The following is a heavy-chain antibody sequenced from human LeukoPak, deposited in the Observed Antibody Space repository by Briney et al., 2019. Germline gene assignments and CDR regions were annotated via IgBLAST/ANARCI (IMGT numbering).Heavy chain of an antibody. CDR2: ITGSGGST. Sequence: GSLRLSCAASGFTFSSYCMSWVRQAPGKGLEWVSAITGSGGSTFYAGSVKGRFTISRDNSKNTLYLHINSLRAEDTAVYYCAKADSRSVVGVDAFDIWGQGTMVTVSS. D-gene: IGHD2-15*01. V-gene: IGHV3-23*01. CDR3: AKADSRSVVGVDAFDI. CDR1: GFTFSSYC. J-gene: IGHJ3*02.